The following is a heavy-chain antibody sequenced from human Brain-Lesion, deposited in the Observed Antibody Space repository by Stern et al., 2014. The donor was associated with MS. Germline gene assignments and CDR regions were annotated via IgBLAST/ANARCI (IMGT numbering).Heavy chain of an antibody. Sequence: QLVQSGAEVKKPGASVKVSCKTSGYIFTGYYIHWVRQAPGQGLEWMAWINPNTGGTKYAQKFQGRVTMSRDTSISTAYVELSSLTSDDTAIYYCARDQRGITIFGVVTDYYYLGMDVWGQGTTVTVSS. CDR1: GYIFTGYY. V-gene: IGHV1-2*02. D-gene: IGHD3-3*01. CDR3: ARDQRGITIFGVVTDYYYLGMDV. J-gene: IGHJ6*02. CDR2: INPNTGGT.